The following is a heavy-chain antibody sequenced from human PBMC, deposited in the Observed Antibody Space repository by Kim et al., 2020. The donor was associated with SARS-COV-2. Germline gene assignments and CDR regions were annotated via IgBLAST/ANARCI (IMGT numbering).Heavy chain of an antibody. CDR1: GFAFSTHA. D-gene: IGHD2-15*01. CDR2: ISEGGGGA. CDR3: AKDRRSGGTGFDC. J-gene: IGHJ4*02. Sequence: GGSLRLSCAASGFAFSTHAMNWVRQAPGKGLEWVSAISEGGGGAYYADSVKGRFTISRDNSKNTLYLQMNGLTAEDTAVYYCAKDRRSGGTGFDCWGQGT. V-gene: IGHV3-23*01.